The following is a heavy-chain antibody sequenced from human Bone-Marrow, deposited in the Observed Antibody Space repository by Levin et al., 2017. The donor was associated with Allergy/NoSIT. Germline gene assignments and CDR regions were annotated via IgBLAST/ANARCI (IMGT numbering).Heavy chain of an antibody. V-gene: IGHV3-9*01. D-gene: IGHD3-22*01. J-gene: IGHJ3*02. CDR1: GFTFDDYA. CDR3: AKGADSSGSANVFDI. Sequence: PGGSLRLSCAASGFTFDDYAIHWVRQAPGKGLEWVSGISWNSGSIGYADSVKGRFTISRDSAKNSLYLQMNSLRAEDTALYYCAKGADSSGSANVFDIWGQGTMVTVSS. CDR2: ISWNSGSI.